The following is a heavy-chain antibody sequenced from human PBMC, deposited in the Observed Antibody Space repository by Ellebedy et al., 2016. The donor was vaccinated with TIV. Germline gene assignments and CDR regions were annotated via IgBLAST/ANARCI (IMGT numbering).Heavy chain of an antibody. V-gene: IGHV3-23*01. CDR3: AKAPIRSSGEYYFDY. D-gene: IGHD6-19*01. J-gene: IGHJ4*02. Sequence: GESLKISXAASGFTFSSYAMSWVRQAPGKGLEWVSAISGSGGSTYYADSVKGRFTISRDNSKNTLYLQMNSLRAEDTAVYYCAKAPIRSSGEYYFDYWGQGTLVTVSS. CDR1: GFTFSSYA. CDR2: ISGSGGST.